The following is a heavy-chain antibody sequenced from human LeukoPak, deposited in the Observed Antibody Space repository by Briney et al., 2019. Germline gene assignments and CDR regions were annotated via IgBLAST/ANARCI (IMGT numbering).Heavy chain of an antibody. V-gene: IGHV3-23*01. CDR2: ISASGGST. D-gene: IGHD1-26*01. CDR3: AKDFSVNYPKRGCFDY. J-gene: IGHJ4*02. Sequence: GGSLRLSCAASGFTFSTYAMNWVRQAPGKGLEWISGISASGGSTYDADSVKGRFIISRDNSKNRVHLQMNSLRAEDTAVYYCAKDFSVNYPKRGCFDYWGQGTLVTVSS. CDR1: GFTFSTYA.